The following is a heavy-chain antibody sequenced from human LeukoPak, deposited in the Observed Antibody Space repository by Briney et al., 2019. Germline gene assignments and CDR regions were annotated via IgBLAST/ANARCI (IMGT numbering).Heavy chain of an antibody. CDR1: GYIFTTYH. D-gene: IGHD1-14*01. Sequence: ASVKVSCKISGYIFTTYHITWVRQAPGQGLEWMGWISVYDGNTISAPSLQARVTMTADPSTRTAYMELRSLRPDDTAVYYCARYKHHNYFDYWGQGTHVTVSS. CDR2: ISVYDGNT. CDR3: ARYKHHNYFDY. J-gene: IGHJ4*02. V-gene: IGHV1-18*01.